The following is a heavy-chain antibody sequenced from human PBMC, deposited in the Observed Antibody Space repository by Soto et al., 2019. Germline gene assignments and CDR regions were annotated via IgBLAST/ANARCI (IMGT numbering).Heavy chain of an antibody. Sequence: QITLKESGPTLVKPTQTLKLTCTFSGFSLSTSGVGVGWIRPPPGKALEWLALIYWDDDKRFRPSLQSRLTITKDTSRTQVVLTMTTMDLVDTATYDGAHRDGQGYDHWGQGTQVTVSS. CDR1: GFSLSTSGVG. V-gene: IGHV2-5*02. J-gene: IGHJ4*02. CDR3: AHRDGQGYDH. D-gene: IGHD3-22*01. CDR2: IYWDDDK.